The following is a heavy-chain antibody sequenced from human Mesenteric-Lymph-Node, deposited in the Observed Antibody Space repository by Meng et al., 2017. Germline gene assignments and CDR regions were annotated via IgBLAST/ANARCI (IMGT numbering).Heavy chain of an antibody. V-gene: IGHV1-69*06. D-gene: IGHD1-26*01. CDR2: ITPTFGTS. CDR3: ARGGGATFSSDY. Sequence: QVQLVQSGAEVKKPGSSVKASCKADGYTFNNDPINWVRPAPGQGLEWMGAITPTFGTSNYAQTFQGRVTFIADKSTTTAYMDLSSLRSEDTAVYYCARGGGATFSSDYWGQGTLVTVSS. J-gene: IGHJ4*02. CDR1: GYTFNNDP.